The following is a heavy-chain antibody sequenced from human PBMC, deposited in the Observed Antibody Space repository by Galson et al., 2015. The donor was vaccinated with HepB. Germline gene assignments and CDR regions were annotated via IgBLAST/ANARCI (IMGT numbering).Heavy chain of an antibody. J-gene: IGHJ6*02. CDR2: VYYSGVT. V-gene: IGHV4-39*01. CDR1: GGSTSSSNFY. Sequence: SETLSLTCTVSGGSTSSSNFYWNWIRQSPGKGLEWIGSVYYSGVTYYNPSLTGRVAISVDTSKNQFSLRVRSVTAADTAIYYCARALGGSYFYGMDVWGQGTTVAVSS. D-gene: IGHD3-16*02. CDR3: ARALGGSYFYGMDV.